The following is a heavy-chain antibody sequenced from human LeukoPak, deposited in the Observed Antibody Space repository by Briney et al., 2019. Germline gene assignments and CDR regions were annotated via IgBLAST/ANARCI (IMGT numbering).Heavy chain of an antibody. CDR2: ISWNSGSI. Sequence: PGGSLRLSCAASGFTFDDYAMHWVRQAPGKGLEWVSGISWNSGSIGYADSVKGRFTISRDNAKNSLYLQMNSLRAEDTALYYCAKDISRWGSTTLFDYWGQGTLVTVPS. V-gene: IGHV3-9*01. CDR3: AKDISRWGSTTLFDY. D-gene: IGHD1-26*01. CDR1: GFTFDDYA. J-gene: IGHJ4*02.